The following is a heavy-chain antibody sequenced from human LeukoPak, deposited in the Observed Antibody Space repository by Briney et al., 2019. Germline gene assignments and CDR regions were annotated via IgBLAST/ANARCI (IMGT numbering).Heavy chain of an antibody. CDR3: ARGGYSGYLENSIGY. V-gene: IGHV1-8*01. D-gene: IGHD5-12*01. Sequence: ASVTVSCKASGYTFTSYDINWVRQATGQGLEWMGWMNPNSGNTGYAQKFQGRVTMTRNTSISTAYMELSSLRSEDTAVYYCARGGYSGYLENSIGYWGQGTLVTVSS. CDR2: MNPNSGNT. J-gene: IGHJ4*02. CDR1: GYTFTSYD.